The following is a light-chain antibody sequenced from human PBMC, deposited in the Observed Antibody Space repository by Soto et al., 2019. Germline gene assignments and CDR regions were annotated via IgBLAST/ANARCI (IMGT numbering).Light chain of an antibody. Sequence: QMTQSPSSLSASVGDRVNITCRASQDISSFLAWYQQKPGEVPKVLIYTASTLTSGVPSGFSGSGSGTDFTLTISGLQPEDVATYDCLNYNNPPQTFGQGTKVEIK. CDR2: TAS. J-gene: IGKJ1*01. CDR3: LNYNNPPQT. CDR1: QDISSF. V-gene: IGKV1-27*01.